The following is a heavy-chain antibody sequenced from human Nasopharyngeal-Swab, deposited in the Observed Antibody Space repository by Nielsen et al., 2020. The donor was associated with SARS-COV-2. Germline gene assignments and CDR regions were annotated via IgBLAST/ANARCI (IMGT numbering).Heavy chain of an antibody. D-gene: IGHD5-18*01. Sequence: SETLSLTCAVYGGSFSGYYWSWIRQPPGKGLEWIGEINHSGSTNYNPSLKSRVTISVDTSKNQFSLKLSSVTAADTAVYYRARGGYSYGPDYWGQGTLVTVSS. CDR2: INHSGST. J-gene: IGHJ4*02. CDR1: GGSFSGYY. V-gene: IGHV4-34*01. CDR3: ARGGYSYGPDY.